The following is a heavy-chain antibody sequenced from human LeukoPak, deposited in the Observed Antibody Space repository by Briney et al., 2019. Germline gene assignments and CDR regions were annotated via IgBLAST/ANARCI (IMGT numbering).Heavy chain of an antibody. CDR1: GFTFSSYG. V-gene: IGHV3-30*03. Sequence: GGSLRLSCAASGFTFSSYGMHWVRQAPGKGLEWVAVISYDGSNKYYADSVKGRFTISRDNSKNTLYLQMNSLRAEDTAVYYCAREGGESSGWYYFDYWGQGTLVTVSS. D-gene: IGHD6-19*01. J-gene: IGHJ4*02. CDR2: ISYDGSNK. CDR3: AREGGESSGWYYFDY.